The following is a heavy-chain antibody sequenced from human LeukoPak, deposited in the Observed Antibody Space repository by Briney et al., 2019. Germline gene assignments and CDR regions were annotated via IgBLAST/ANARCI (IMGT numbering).Heavy chain of an antibody. CDR1: GFTFSSYA. CDR3: AKDRGVSDDAFDI. V-gene: IGHV3-23*01. Sequence: GGSLRLPCAASGFTFSSYAMSWVRQAPGKGLEWVSAISGSGGSTYYADSVKGRFTISRDNSKNTLYLQMNSLRAEDTAVYYCAKDRGVSDDAFDIWGQGTMVTVSS. D-gene: IGHD3-10*01. J-gene: IGHJ3*02. CDR2: ISGSGGST.